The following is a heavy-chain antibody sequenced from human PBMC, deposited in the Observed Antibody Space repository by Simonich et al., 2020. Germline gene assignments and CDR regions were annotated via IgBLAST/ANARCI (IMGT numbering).Heavy chain of an antibody. CDR3: ARVPGIYYYYGMDV. V-gene: IGHV1-2*06. CDR2: INPNSGGT. D-gene: IGHD3-10*01. Sequence: GAEVKKPGASVKVSCKASGYTFTGYYMHWVRQAPGQGLEWMGRINPNSGGTTYAQKFQGRVTMTRDTSISTAYMELSRLRSDDTAVYYGARVPGIYYYYGMDVWGQGTTVTVSS. J-gene: IGHJ6*02. CDR1: GYTFTGYY.